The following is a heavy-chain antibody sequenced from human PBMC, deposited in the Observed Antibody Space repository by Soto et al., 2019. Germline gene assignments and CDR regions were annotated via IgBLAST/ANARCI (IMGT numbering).Heavy chain of an antibody. Sequence: PGGSLRLSCAASGFTFSSYSMNWVRQAPGKGLEWVSSISSSSSYIYYADSVKGRFTISRDNAKNSLYLQMNSLRAEDTAVYYCARDFGSGWLNDAFDIWGQGTMVTVSS. D-gene: IGHD6-19*01. CDR3: ARDFGSGWLNDAFDI. CDR2: ISSSSSYI. V-gene: IGHV3-21*01. J-gene: IGHJ3*02. CDR1: GFTFSSYS.